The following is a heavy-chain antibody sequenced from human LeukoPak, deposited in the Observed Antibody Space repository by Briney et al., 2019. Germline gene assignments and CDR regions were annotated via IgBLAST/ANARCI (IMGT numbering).Heavy chain of an antibody. D-gene: IGHD6-13*01. V-gene: IGHV4-4*07. CDR1: GGSISSSNW. Sequence: PSETLSLTCAVSGGSISSSNWWSWVRQPAGKGLEWIGRIYASGNTNYNPSLKGRVTMSLDTSKNQFSLNLSSVTAADTAVYYCARGRGSSWYYFDYWGRGTLVTVSS. CDR2: IYASGNT. J-gene: IGHJ4*02. CDR3: ARGRGSSWYYFDY.